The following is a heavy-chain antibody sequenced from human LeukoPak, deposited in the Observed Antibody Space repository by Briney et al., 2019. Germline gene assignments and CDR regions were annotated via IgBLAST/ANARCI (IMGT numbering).Heavy chain of an antibody. V-gene: IGHV4-59*01. CDR2: IYYSGST. CDR3: ARALLLDYYDSSGYEYYFDY. J-gene: IGHJ4*02. D-gene: IGHD3-22*01. CDR1: GGSFSGYY. Sequence: SETLSLTCAVYGGSFSGYYWSWIRQPPGKGLEWIGYIYYSGSTNYNPSLKSRVTISVDTSKNQFSLKLSSVTAADTAVYYCARALLLDYYDSSGYEYYFDYWGQGTLVTVSS.